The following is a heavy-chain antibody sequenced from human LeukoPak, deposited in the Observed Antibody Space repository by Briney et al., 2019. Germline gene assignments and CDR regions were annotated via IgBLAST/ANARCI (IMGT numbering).Heavy chain of an antibody. D-gene: IGHD2-2*01. V-gene: IGHV4-59*01. CDR1: GGSIGSYY. Sequence: PSETLSLTCTVSGGSIGSYYLSWIRQPPGKGLEWIGYIYYSGSTNYNSSLKSRVTISVDTSKNQFSLKLSSVTAADTAVYYCARGNGWVCSSTSCYNWFDPWGQGTLVTVSS. J-gene: IGHJ5*02. CDR2: IYYSGST. CDR3: ARGNGWVCSSTSCYNWFDP.